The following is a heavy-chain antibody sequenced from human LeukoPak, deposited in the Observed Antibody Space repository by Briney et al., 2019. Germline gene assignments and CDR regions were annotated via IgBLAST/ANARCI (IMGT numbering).Heavy chain of an antibody. CDR2: IWYDGSNK. CDR3: AKGAHTENYDILTEGFDY. J-gene: IGHJ4*02. CDR1: GFTFSGSA. D-gene: IGHD3-9*01. Sequence: GGSLRLSCAASGFTFSGSAMHWVRQAPGKGLEWVAVIWYDGSNKYYADSVKGRFTISRDNSKNTLYMQMKSLRAEDTAVYYCAKGAHTENYDILTEGFDYWGQGTLVTVSS. V-gene: IGHV3-33*06.